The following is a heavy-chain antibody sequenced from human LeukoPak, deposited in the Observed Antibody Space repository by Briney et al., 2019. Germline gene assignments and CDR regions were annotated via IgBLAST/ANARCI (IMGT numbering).Heavy chain of an antibody. CDR2: ISGSGDTT. Sequence: GGSLRLSCAASGFTFSNYAMSWVRQAPGKGLDWVSTISGSGDTTYYADSVKGRFTISRDNSKNTLYLQMNSLRAEDTAVYYCASRGGGYLSYYYMDVWGKGTTVTVSS. CDR1: GFTFSNYA. V-gene: IGHV3-23*01. D-gene: IGHD5-12*01. J-gene: IGHJ6*03. CDR3: ASRGGGYLSYYYMDV.